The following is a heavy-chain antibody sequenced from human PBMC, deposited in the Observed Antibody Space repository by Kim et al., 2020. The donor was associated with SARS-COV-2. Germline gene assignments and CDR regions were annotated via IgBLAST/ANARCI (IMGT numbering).Heavy chain of an antibody. CDR1: GDSISTSY. CDR3: ARDSSLRYFDL. V-gene: IGHV4-59*01. CDR2: IYYSGST. J-gene: IGHJ2*01. Sequence: SETLSLTCTVSGDSISTSYRSWIRQPPGKGLDWIGSIYYSGSTNYNPSLKSRVTISIDTSKNQFSLNLTSVTAADTAVYYCARDSSLRYFDLWGHGTLIT.